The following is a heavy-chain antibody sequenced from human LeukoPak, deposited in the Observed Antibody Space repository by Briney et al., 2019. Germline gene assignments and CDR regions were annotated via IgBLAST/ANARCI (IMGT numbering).Heavy chain of an antibody. CDR2: MNPNSGNT. CDR1: GYTFTSYD. D-gene: IGHD6-13*01. CDR3: ARAIAAAGADY. V-gene: IGHV1-8*01. Sequence: ASVKVSCKASGYTFTSYDINWVRQATGQGLEWMGWMNPNSGNTGYAQKFLGRVTMTRNTSISTAYMELSSLRSEDTAVYYCARAIAAAGADYWGQGTLVTVSS. J-gene: IGHJ4*02.